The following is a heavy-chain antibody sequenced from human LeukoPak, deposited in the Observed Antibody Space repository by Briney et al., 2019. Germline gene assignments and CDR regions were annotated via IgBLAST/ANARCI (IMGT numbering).Heavy chain of an antibody. Sequence: PGGSLTHSCAASGFTFSSYSMNWVRQAPGKGLEWVSYISSISTIYYADSVKGRFTISRDNAKNSLYLQMNSLRAEDTAVYYCARGGYYDSSGIDYWGQGTLVTVSS. CDR1: GFTFSSYS. D-gene: IGHD3-22*01. V-gene: IGHV3-48*04. CDR3: ARGGYYDSSGIDY. J-gene: IGHJ4*02. CDR2: ISSISTI.